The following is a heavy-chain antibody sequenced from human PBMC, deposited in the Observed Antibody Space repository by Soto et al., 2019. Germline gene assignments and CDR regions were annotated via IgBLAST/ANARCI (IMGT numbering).Heavy chain of an antibody. V-gene: IGHV4-59*01. CDR3: AREVGATAGGIDY. CDR2: IYYSGST. J-gene: IGHJ4*02. CDR1: GGSISSYY. D-gene: IGHD1-26*01. Sequence: SETLSLTCTVSGGSISSYYWSWIRQPPGKGLEWIGYIYYSGSTNYNPSLKSRVTISVDTSKNQFSLKLSSVTAADTAVYYCAREVGATAGGIDYWGQGTLVTVSS.